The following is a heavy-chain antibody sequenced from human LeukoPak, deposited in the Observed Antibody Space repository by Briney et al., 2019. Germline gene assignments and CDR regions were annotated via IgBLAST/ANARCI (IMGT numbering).Heavy chain of an antibody. V-gene: IGHV1-3*01. CDR3: AGTRPLRYDSRDYYFFNY. Sequence: ASVKVSCKASGYTFTGYGIHWVRQAPGQRLEWMGWINGVNGNTRYSQKFQGRLTITRDTSASSVYMEVTSLRSEDTAVFFCAGTRPLRYDSRDYYFFNYWGQGTLVTVSS. CDR1: GYTFTGYG. CDR2: INGVNGNT. J-gene: IGHJ4*02. D-gene: IGHD3-22*01.